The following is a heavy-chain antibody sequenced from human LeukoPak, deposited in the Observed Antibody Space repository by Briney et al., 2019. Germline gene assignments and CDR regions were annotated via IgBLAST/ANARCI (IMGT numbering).Heavy chain of an antibody. V-gene: IGHV4-4*07. CDR2: IYTSGST. Sequence: PSETLSLTCTVSGGSISSYYWSWLRQPAGKGLEWIGRIYTSGSTNYNPSLKSRVTMSVDTSKNQLSLKLSSVTAADTAVYYCARGLGITFGGVIAATDAFDIWGQGTMVTVSS. J-gene: IGHJ3*02. CDR1: GGSISSYY. D-gene: IGHD3-16*02. CDR3: ARGLGITFGGVIAATDAFDI.